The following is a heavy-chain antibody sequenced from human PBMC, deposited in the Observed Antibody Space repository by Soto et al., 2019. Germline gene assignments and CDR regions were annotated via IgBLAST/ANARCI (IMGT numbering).Heavy chain of an antibody. CDR3: ARAGANDRFAFDI. CDR1: GFTFSSCV. V-gene: IGHV3-23*01. D-gene: IGHD1-1*01. J-gene: IGHJ3*02. Sequence: GGALRLSFETSGFTFSSCVITLVRPSPGKGLEWVAVITKSGDTDYADSVKGRFTISRDNAKTSLYLQLNNLRAADTAFYYCARAGANDRFAFDIWGQGTMVTVSS. CDR2: ITKSGDT.